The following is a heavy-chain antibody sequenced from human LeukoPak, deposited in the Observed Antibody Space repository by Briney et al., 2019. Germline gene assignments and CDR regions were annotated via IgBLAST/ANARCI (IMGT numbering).Heavy chain of an antibody. CDR2: VSSSGSTI. V-gene: IGHV3-11*01. Sequence: GGSLRLSCAASGFTFSAYYMSWIRQAPGKGLEWVSYVSSSGSTIYYADSVKGRFTISRDNAKNSLYLQMNSLRAEDTAVYYCARETTVVTSTSDYWGQGTLVTVSS. D-gene: IGHD4-23*01. J-gene: IGHJ4*02. CDR3: ARETTVVTSTSDY. CDR1: GFTFSAYY.